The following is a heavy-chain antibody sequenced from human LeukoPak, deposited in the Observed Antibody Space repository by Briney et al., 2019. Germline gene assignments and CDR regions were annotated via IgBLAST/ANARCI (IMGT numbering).Heavy chain of an antibody. D-gene: IGHD3-10*01. CDR1: GVSISSYY. J-gene: IGHJ4*02. Sequence: PSETLSLTCTVSGVSISSYYWSWLRQPPGKGLEWIGSIYYSGSTNYNPSLKSRVTISVDTSKNQFSLKLSSVTAADTAVYYCARDRMYGSGSYAFDYWGQGTLVTVSS. V-gene: IGHV4-59*01. CDR3: ARDRMYGSGSYAFDY. CDR2: IYYSGST.